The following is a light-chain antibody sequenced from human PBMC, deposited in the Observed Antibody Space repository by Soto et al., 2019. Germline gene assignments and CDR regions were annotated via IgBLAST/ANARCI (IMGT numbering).Light chain of an antibody. Sequence: DLQLTQSPSSLSASVGDRVTITCRASQSIRTYLNWYQQKPGKAPELLIYDASSLQTGVPSRFSGSGSGSDFTFTVSSLQPEDFATYYCQQSYDTPPWTFGQGTKVEIK. J-gene: IGKJ1*01. V-gene: IGKV1-39*01. CDR3: QQSYDTPPWT. CDR1: QSIRTY. CDR2: DAS.